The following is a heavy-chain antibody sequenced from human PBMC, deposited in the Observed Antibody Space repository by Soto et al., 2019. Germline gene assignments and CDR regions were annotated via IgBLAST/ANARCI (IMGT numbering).Heavy chain of an antibody. Sequence: SETLSLTCTVPGGSISSGGYYWSWIRQHPGKGLEWIGYIYYSGSTYYNPSLKSRVTISVDTSKNQFSLKLSSVTAADTAVYYCARDALGGWNYARWFDPWGQGTLVTVSS. CDR3: ARDALGGWNYARWFDP. D-gene: IGHD1-7*01. CDR2: IYYSGST. CDR1: GGSISSGGYY. J-gene: IGHJ5*02. V-gene: IGHV4-31*03.